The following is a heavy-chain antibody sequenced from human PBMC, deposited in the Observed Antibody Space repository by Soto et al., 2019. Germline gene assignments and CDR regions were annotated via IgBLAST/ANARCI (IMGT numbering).Heavy chain of an antibody. Sequence: GESLKISCKGSGYSFTSYWISWVRQAPGQGLEWMGWISAYNGNTNYAQKLQGRVTMTTDTSTSTAYMELRSLRSDDTAVYYCARDLGIEWFGEFPYYYYGMDVWGQGTTVTVSS. J-gene: IGHJ6*02. CDR2: ISAYNGNT. D-gene: IGHD3-10*01. CDR1: GYSFTSYW. V-gene: IGHV1-18*04. CDR3: ARDLGIEWFGEFPYYYYGMDV.